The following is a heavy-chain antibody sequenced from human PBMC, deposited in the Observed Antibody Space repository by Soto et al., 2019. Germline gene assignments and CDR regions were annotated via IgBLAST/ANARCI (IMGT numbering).Heavy chain of an antibody. CDR1: GFSFSTYA. J-gene: IGHJ3*02. V-gene: IGHV3-23*01. CDR3: AKVGGSGWFDAFDI. Sequence: GGSLRLSCAASGFSFSTYALSWVRQAPGKGLDWVSVISGSGGSTDYAGSAKGRFTISRDNSKNALFLQMNSLRAEDTALYYCAKVGGSGWFDAFDIWGQGTMVTVS. CDR2: ISGSGGST. D-gene: IGHD6-19*01.